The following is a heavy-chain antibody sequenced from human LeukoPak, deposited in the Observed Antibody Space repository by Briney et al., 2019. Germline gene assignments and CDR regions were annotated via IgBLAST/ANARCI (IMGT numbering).Heavy chain of an antibody. CDR1: GFTFSDYY. Sequence: GGSLRLSCAASGFTFSDYYMNWVRQAPGKGLEWVSYISSSSSTIYYADSVKGRFTISRDNAKNSLYLQMNSLRAEDTAVYYCARDPAGSGPYYYYYYMDVWGKGTTVTVSS. V-gene: IGHV3-48*01. CDR3: ARDPAGSGPYYYYYYMDV. D-gene: IGHD3-10*01. J-gene: IGHJ6*03. CDR2: ISSSSSTI.